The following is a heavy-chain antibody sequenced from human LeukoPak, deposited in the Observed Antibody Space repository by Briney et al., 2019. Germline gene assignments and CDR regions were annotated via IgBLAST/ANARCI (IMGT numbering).Heavy chain of an antibody. Sequence: GGSLRLSCAASGFTFSSYNMYWVRQAPGKGLEWVSSISSSSSYIYYADSLKGRFTISRDNARNSLYLQMNSLSVEDTAVYYCAKNRGSSSWDAFDIWGQGTMVTVSS. CDR1: GFTFSSYN. CDR3: AKNRGSSSWDAFDI. CDR2: ISSSSSYI. J-gene: IGHJ3*02. D-gene: IGHD6-13*01. V-gene: IGHV3-21*01.